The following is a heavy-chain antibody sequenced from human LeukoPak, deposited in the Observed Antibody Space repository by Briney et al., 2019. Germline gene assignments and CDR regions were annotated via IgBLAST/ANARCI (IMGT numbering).Heavy chain of an antibody. CDR1: GFTFSSYS. Sequence: GGSLRLSCAASGFTFSSYSMNWVRQAPGKGLEWVSSISSSGSYIYYADSVKGRFTISRDNAKNSLYLQMNSLRAEDTAVYYCARDEGWDLRGFDYWGQGTLVTVSS. J-gene: IGHJ4*02. V-gene: IGHV3-21*01. CDR3: ARDEGWDLRGFDY. CDR2: ISSSGSYI. D-gene: IGHD1-26*01.